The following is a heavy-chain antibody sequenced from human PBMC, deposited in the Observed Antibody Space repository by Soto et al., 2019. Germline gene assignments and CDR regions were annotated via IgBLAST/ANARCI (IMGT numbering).Heavy chain of an antibody. D-gene: IGHD6-13*01. Sequence: QVQLVQSGAEVKKPGASVKVSCKASGYTFTSYGISWVRQAPGQGLEWMGWISAYNGNTNYAQKLQGRVTRTTDTATSTAYMELRSLRSDDTAVYYCARVSIRWQQLARDPDYWGQGTLVTVSS. CDR2: ISAYNGNT. CDR3: ARVSIRWQQLARDPDY. V-gene: IGHV1-18*01. J-gene: IGHJ4*02. CDR1: GYTFTSYG.